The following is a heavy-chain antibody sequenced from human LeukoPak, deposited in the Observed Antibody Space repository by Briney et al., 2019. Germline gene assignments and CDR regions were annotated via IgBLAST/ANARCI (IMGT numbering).Heavy chain of an antibody. V-gene: IGHV4-61*02. J-gene: IGHJ4*02. CDR2: IYTSGST. CDR3: ARDGGIAVAGTPH. D-gene: IGHD6-19*01. CDR1: GGSISSGSYY. Sequence: SETLSLTCTVSGGSISSGSYYWSWIRQPAGKGLEWIGRIYTSGSTNYNPSLNSRVTISVDTSKNQFSLKLSSVTAADTAVYYCARDGGIAVAGTPHWGQGTLVTVSS.